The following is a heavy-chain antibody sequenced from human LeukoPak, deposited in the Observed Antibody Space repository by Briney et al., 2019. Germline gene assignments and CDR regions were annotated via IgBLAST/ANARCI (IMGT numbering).Heavy chain of an antibody. Sequence: SETLSLTCTVSGGSISSYGYNWGRLPPAPGQGWMGIRSIYCSRSNYYNPSLNSGITISADTSKTQFSLNLNSVTAADTDLYSCASRYSYRSFDYWGWGTLVTVSS. D-gene: IGHD5-18*01. CDR3: ASRYSYRSFDY. CDR1: GGSISSYGYN. CDR2: IYCSRSN. J-gene: IGHJ4*02. V-gene: IGHV4-39*01.